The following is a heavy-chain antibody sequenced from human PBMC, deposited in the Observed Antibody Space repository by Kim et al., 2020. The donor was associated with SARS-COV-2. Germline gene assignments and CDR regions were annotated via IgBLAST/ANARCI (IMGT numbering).Heavy chain of an antibody. CDR2: IWYDGSNK. CDR3: ARARGPYYYDSSGYYLDY. D-gene: IGHD3-22*01. CDR1: GFTFSSYG. Sequence: GGSLRLSCASSGFTFSSYGMHWVRQAPGKGLEWVAVIWYDGSNKYYADSVKGRFTISRDNSKNTLYLQMNSLRAEDTAVYYCARARGPYYYDSSGYYLDYWGQGTLVTVSS. J-gene: IGHJ4*02. V-gene: IGHV3-33*08.